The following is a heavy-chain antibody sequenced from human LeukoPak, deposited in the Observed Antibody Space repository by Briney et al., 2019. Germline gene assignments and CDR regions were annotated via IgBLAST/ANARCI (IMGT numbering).Heavy chain of an antibody. J-gene: IGHJ3*02. CDR3: ARGQKELLDAFDI. CDR2: ISSSSSYI. Sequence: GGSLRLSCAASGFTFSNYEMNWVRQAPGKGLEWVSSISSSSSYIYYADSVKGRFTISRDNAKNSLYLQMNSLRAEDTAVYYCARGQKELLDAFDIWGQGTMVTVSS. CDR1: GFTFSNYE. V-gene: IGHV3-21*01. D-gene: IGHD1-26*01.